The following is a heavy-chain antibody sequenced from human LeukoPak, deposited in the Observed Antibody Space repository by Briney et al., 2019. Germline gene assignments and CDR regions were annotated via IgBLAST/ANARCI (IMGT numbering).Heavy chain of an antibody. CDR2: IYPGDSET. CDR3: ARQRCVSGRCYHTNVFDI. J-gene: IGHJ3*02. V-gene: IGHV5-51*01. CDR1: GYSFTSYW. D-gene: IGHD2-15*01. Sequence: ESLKISCKGSGYSFTSYWIGWVRQMPGKGLEWMGIIYPGDSETRYSPSFQGPVTISADKSMNTAYLQWTTVQASDTAMYYCARQRCVSGRCYHTNVFDIWGQGTMVTISS.